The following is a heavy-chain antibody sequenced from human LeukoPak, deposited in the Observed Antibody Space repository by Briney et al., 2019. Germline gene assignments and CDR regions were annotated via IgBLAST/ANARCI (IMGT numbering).Heavy chain of an antibody. CDR1: GGSITSYY. D-gene: IGHD5-18*01. J-gene: IGHJ4*02. Sequence: SETLSLTCTVSGGSITSYYCSWIRQPPGKGLEWIGYIYYSGNTNYNPSLKSRVTISVDTSKNQFSLKLSSVTAADTAVYYCARGNGGGYSYGYFDYWGQGTLVTVSS. V-gene: IGHV4-59*01. CDR2: IYYSGNT. CDR3: ARGNGGGYSYGYFDY.